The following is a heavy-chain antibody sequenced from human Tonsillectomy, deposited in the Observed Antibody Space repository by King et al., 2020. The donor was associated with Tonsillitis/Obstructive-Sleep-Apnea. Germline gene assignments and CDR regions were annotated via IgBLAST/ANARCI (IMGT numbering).Heavy chain of an antibody. CDR1: GYSFTSYW. CDR2: IYPGDSDT. CDR3: ARLRPIVSYPGRGVPGWGKWFDP. Sequence: VQLVQSGAEVKKPGESLKISCKGSGYSFTSYWIGWVRHMPGKGLEWMGIIYPGDSDTRYSPSFQGQVNISADKSISTAYLQWSSLKASDTAMYYCARLRPIVSYPGRGVPGWGKWFDPWGQGTLVTVSS. J-gene: IGHJ5*02. V-gene: IGHV5-51*01. D-gene: IGHD2-15*01.